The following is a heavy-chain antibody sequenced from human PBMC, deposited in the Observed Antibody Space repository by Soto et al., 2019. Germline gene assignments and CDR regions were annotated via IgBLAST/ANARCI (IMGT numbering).Heavy chain of an antibody. CDR2: IYWDDDK. D-gene: IGHD2-21*02. Sequence: QITLKESGPTLVKPTQTLTLTCTVSGFSVSSSGEGVGWIRQPPGKALEWLALIYWDDDKRYSPSLKSRLTITKDTSKNQVVLTLTNMDPVDTATYYCAHIDPKIVTAGGHGGFDFWGQGTLVTVSS. CDR3: AHIDPKIVTAGGHGGFDF. V-gene: IGHV2-5*02. J-gene: IGHJ4*02. CDR1: GFSVSSSGEG.